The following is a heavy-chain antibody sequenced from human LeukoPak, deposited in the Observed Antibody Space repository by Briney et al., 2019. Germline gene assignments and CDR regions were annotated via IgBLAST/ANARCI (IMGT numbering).Heavy chain of an antibody. CDR1: GGSISSSSYS. Sequence: SETLSLTCIVSGGSISSSSYSWGWIRQPPGKGLEWIGTIYYSGSTYYNPSLKSRVTISVDTSKNQFSLKLSSVTAADTAMYYCARGAVYSGGYGHWGQGTLVTVSS. D-gene: IGHD1-26*01. J-gene: IGHJ4*02. CDR2: IYYSGST. V-gene: IGHV4-39*01. CDR3: ARGAVYSGGYGH.